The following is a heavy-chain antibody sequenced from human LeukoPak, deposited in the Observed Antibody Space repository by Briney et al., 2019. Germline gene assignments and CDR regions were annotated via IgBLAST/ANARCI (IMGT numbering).Heavy chain of an antibody. V-gene: IGHV4-30-4*08. CDR1: GGSISSANHF. J-gene: IGHJ3*01. D-gene: IGHD2-2*01. Sequence: SPTLSLTCTVSGGSISSANHFWSWVRQSPGEGLEWIGYIHYDGRAHYNPSLKSRVSMSLDMSKNQFSLSLSSVTAADTAIYYCAREVITPGDSDGFDLWGQGTMVSVSS. CDR3: AREVITPGDSDGFDL. CDR2: IHYDGRA.